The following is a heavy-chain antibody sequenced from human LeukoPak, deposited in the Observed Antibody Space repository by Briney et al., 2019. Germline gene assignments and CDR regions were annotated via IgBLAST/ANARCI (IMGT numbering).Heavy chain of an antibody. CDR3: ARARDTAVDY. Sequence: SETLSLTCSVSGDSMSGYYWSWIRQPPGKGLEWIGYIYYSGSTNYNPSLKSRVTISVDTSKNQFSLKLSSVTAADTAVYYCARARDTAVDYWGQGTLVTVSS. J-gene: IGHJ4*02. V-gene: IGHV4-59*01. D-gene: IGHD5-18*01. CDR1: GDSMSGYY. CDR2: IYYSGST.